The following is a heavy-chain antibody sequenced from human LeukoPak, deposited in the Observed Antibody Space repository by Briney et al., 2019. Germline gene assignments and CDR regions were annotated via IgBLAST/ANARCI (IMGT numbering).Heavy chain of an antibody. CDR2: INHSGST. CDR1: GGSLSGYY. J-gene: IGHJ3*02. CDR3: ANKEAFDI. Sequence: PSETLSLTCAVYGGSLSGYYWSWIRQPPGKGLEWIGEINHSGSTNYNPSLKSRVTMSVDTSKNQFSLKLSSVTAADTAVYYCANKEAFDIWGQGTMVTVSS. V-gene: IGHV4-34*01.